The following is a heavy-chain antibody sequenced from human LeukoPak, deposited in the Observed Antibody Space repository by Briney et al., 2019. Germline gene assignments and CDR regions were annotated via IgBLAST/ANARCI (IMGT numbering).Heavy chain of an antibody. CDR3: ARTITMVRGVRRLNWFDP. D-gene: IGHD3-10*01. J-gene: IGHJ5*02. CDR1: GYSISSGYY. V-gene: IGHV4-38-2*02. Sequence: PSETLSLTCTVSGYSISSGYYWGWIRPPPGKGLEWIGIIYHSGRTDYNPSLKSRVTISEDTSKNQFSLKLSSVTAADTAVYYCARTITMVRGVRRLNWFDPWGQGTLVTVSS. CDR2: IYHSGRT.